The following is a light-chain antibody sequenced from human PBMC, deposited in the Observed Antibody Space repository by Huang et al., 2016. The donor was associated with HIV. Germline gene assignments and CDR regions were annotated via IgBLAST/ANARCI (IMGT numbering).Light chain of an antibody. CDR2: AAS. CDR1: QGVNSY. Sequence: AIRMTQSPSSLSASTGDRVTIPCRASQGVNSYLALYQQKPGKAPKLLIYAASTMQSGVPSRFSGSGSGTDFTLTISCLQSEDFATYYCQQYYSYPWTFGQGTKVEIK. CDR3: QQYYSYPWT. J-gene: IGKJ1*01. V-gene: IGKV1-8*01.